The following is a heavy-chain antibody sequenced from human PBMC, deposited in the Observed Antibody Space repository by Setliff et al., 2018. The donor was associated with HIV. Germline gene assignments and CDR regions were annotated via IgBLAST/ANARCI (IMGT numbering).Heavy chain of an antibody. CDR2: IYHSVNT. CDR3: ASIWFGESKPLDS. CDR1: GYSISSDYY. Sequence: PSETMSLTCTVSGYSISSDYYWGWIRQSPGKGLEWIGNIYHSVNTYYNPSLKSRVTISAAATKNQFSLKLNSVTAADTAVYSCASIWFGESKPLDSWGQGMLVTVSS. V-gene: IGHV4-38-2*02. D-gene: IGHD3-10*01. J-gene: IGHJ4*02.